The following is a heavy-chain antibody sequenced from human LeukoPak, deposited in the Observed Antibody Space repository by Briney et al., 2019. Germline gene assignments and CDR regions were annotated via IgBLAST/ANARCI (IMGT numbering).Heavy chain of an antibody. CDR3: ARGSAAVGRYYYYYYMDV. V-gene: IGHV1-18*01. D-gene: IGHD6-13*01. J-gene: IGHJ6*03. Sequence: ASVKVSCKASGYTFTSYGISWVRQAPGQGLEWMGWISAYNGNTNYAQKFQGRVTMTRDTSISTAYMELSRLRSDDTAVYYCARGSAAVGRYYYYYYMDVWGKGTTVTVSS. CDR1: GYTFTSYG. CDR2: ISAYNGNT.